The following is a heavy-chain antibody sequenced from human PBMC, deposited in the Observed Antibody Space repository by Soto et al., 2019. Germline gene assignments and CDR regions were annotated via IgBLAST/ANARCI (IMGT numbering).Heavy chain of an antibody. D-gene: IGHD3-22*01. CDR1: GGSISSYY. V-gene: IGHV4-59*01. J-gene: IGHJ5*02. CDR3: ARGHYYDSSGYLVWWFDP. CDR2: IYYSGST. Sequence: SETLSLTCTVSGGSISSYYWSWIRQPPGKGLEWIGYIYYSGSTNYNPSLKSRVTISVDTSKNQFSLKLSSVTAADTAVYYCARGHYYDSSGYLVWWFDPWGQGTLVT.